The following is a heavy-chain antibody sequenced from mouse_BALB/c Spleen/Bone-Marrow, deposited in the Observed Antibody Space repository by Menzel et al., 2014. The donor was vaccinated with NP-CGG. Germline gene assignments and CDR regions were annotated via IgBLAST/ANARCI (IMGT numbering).Heavy chain of an antibody. D-gene: IGHD1-2*01. V-gene: IGHV1S22*01. Sequence: LQQSGSELVRPGASVKLSCKASGYTFTSYWMHWVKQRPGQGLEWIGNIYPGSGSTNYDEKFKTKATLTVDTSSSTAYMQLSSLTSEDSAVYHCTRSPITTAVAETMDYWGQGTSVTVSS. CDR2: IYPGSGST. CDR3: TRSPITTAVAETMDY. CDR1: GYTFTSYW. J-gene: IGHJ4*01.